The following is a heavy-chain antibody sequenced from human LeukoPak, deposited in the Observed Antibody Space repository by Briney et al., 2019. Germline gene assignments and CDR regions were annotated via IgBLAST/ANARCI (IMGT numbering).Heavy chain of an antibody. CDR2: TYYRSNWNY. Sequence: SQTLSLTCAISGDSVSSNSAAWHWIRQSPSRGLEWPGRTYYRSNWNYDYAISVQSRITINPDTSKNQFSLHLNSVTPEDTAAYYCARGGYYSTWYWGQGTLVTVSS. D-gene: IGHD6-13*01. CDR3: ARGGYYSTWY. CDR1: GDSVSSNSAA. J-gene: IGHJ4*02. V-gene: IGHV6-1*01.